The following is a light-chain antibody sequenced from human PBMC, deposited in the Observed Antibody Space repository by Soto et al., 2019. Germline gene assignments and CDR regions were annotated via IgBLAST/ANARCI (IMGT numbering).Light chain of an antibody. CDR2: WAS. CDR1: PSVLFSSNDENY. Sequence: VLIPPPDFLSDSLDARATINCKSSPSVLFSSNDENYLACYQQKQGEHPTLLIYWASSRESGVTDRFSGSGCGTDFTLTISSMLYKDYAVYYCQQYNNCHPLTFGGGTKVDIK. CDR3: QQYNNCHPLT. J-gene: IGKJ4*01. V-gene: IGKV4-1*01.